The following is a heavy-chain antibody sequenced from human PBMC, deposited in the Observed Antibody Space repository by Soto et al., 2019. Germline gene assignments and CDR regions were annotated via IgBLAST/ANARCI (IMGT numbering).Heavy chain of an antibody. Sequence: QLQLQESGPGLVKPSETLSLTCTVSGGSISSSGHFWGWIRQPPGKGLEWIGTIFYTGSTYYNSSCKSRVTMSVDTSKNQFSLKLSSVTAADTAVYYCARIVSTTPYFHHYMDVWGKGTTGTVSS. CDR2: IFYTGST. CDR1: GGSISSSGHF. CDR3: ARIVSTTPYFHHYMDV. V-gene: IGHV4-39*01. D-gene: IGHD5-12*01. J-gene: IGHJ6*03.